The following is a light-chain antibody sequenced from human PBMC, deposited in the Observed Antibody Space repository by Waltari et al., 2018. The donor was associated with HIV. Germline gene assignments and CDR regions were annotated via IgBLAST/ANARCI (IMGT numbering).Light chain of an antibody. CDR2: GAS. CDR1: QGVNSN. J-gene: IGKJ1*01. V-gene: IGKV3-20*01. CDR3: QQYESSPRT. Sequence: EIVLTQSPGTLSLSPGERATLSCRASQGVNSNLAWYQHKPGQAPRLLIYGASSRATGIPDRFSGSGSATDFSLTISRLEPEDFAVYYCQQYESSPRTFGQGTKVEVK.